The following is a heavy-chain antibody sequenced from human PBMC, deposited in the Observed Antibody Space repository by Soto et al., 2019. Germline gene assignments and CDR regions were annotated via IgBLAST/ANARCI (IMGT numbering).Heavy chain of an antibody. V-gene: IGHV1-2*02. CDR2: INPNSGGT. D-gene: IGHD2-2*01. J-gene: IGHJ5*02. CDR1: GYTFTGYY. CDR3: ARGVQIVPAALGAFDP. Sequence: ASVKVSCKASGYTFTGYYMHWVRQAPGQGLEWMGWINPNSGGTNYAQKFQGRVTMTRDTSISTAYMELSRLRSDDTAVYYCARGVQIVPAALGAFDPWGQGTLVTVSS.